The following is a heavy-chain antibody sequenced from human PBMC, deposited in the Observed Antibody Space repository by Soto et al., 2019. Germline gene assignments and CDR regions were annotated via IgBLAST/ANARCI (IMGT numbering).Heavy chain of an antibody. CDR3: ARTFLYCSGGSCSDY. CDR1: VYTFTSYD. V-gene: IGHV1-8*01. J-gene: IGHJ4*02. CDR2: MNPNSGNT. Sequence: XSVKVSYQASVYTFTSYDITWVRQATGQGLEWMGWMNPNSGNTGYAQKFQGRVTMTRNTSISTAYMELSSLRSEDTAVYYCARTFLYCSGGSCSDYWGQETLVTVSS. D-gene: IGHD2-15*01.